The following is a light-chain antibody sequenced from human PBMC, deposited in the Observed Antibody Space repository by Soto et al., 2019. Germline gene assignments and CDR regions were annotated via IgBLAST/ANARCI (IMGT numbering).Light chain of an antibody. J-gene: IGKJ2*01. CDR2: PAP. CDR1: QGITND. Sequence: AIQMTQSPSSLSASVGDRVTITCRASQGITNDLGWYQQKPGKAPKLLIYPAPSLQSGVPSRFSGSGSGTDFTLTISSLQPEDFATYFCLQHYNYPYTFGQGTKLEIK. V-gene: IGKV1-6*01. CDR3: LQHYNYPYT.